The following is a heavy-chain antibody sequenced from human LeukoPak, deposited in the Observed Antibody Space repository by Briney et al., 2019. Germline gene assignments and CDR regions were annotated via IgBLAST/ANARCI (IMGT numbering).Heavy chain of an antibody. V-gene: IGHV3-23*01. CDR1: GFTFSSYA. CDR2: ISGGSVGAT. J-gene: IGHJ4*02. Sequence: GGSLRLSCAASGFTFSSYAMGWVRQAPGKGLDWFSAISGGSVGATYYADAMKGRFTISRDNSKTTLYLEMNSLRAEDAAVYYCAKGSSSGRPYFFDYWGQGSLVAVSS. CDR3: AKGSSSGRPYFFDY. D-gene: IGHD3-3*01.